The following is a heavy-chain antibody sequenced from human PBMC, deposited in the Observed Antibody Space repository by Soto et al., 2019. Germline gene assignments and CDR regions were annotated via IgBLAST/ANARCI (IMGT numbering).Heavy chain of an antibody. Sequence: QVPLVQSGAEVKKPGASVKVSCKASGYTFTSYGISWVRQAPGQGLEWMGWISAYNGNTNYAQKLQGRVTMTTDTSTSTAYMELRSLRSDDTAVYYCARDGTGRYFDWLSPSPYFDYWGQGTLVTVSS. J-gene: IGHJ4*02. D-gene: IGHD3-9*01. CDR1: GYTFTSYG. CDR2: ISAYNGNT. CDR3: ARDGTGRYFDWLSPSPYFDY. V-gene: IGHV1-18*01.